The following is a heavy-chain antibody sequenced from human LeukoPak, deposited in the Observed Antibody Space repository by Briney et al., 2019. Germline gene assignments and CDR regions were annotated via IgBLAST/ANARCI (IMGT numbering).Heavy chain of an antibody. D-gene: IGHD1-26*01. CDR3: ARVGATKEMVIDY. Sequence: SETLSLTCIVSGGSINSHYWSWIRQPPGKGLEWIGDIHYTGTTKYNPSVKSRVTISIDTSKNQFSLELSSVTATDTAVYYCARVGATKEMVIDYWGQGTLVTVSS. CDR1: GGSINSHY. V-gene: IGHV4-59*08. J-gene: IGHJ4*02. CDR2: IHYTGTT.